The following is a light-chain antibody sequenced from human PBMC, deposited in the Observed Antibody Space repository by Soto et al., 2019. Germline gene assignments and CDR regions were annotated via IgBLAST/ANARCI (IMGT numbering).Light chain of an antibody. V-gene: IGLV2-23*01. CDR1: SSDVGTYEL. Sequence: QSVLTQPASVSGSPGQSITISCTGTSSDVGTYELVSWYQHHPGRAPKLLIYQATQRPSGVSDRFSGSKSGNTASLTISGLQAEDETIYYCCSSAGDHTLIFGGGTKLTVL. J-gene: IGLJ2*01. CDR2: QAT. CDR3: CSSAGDHTLI.